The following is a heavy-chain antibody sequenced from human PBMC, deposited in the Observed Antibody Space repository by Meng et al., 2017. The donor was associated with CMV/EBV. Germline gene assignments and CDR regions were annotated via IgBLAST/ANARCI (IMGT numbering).Heavy chain of an antibody. V-gene: IGHV3-7*01. D-gene: IGHD2-15*01. J-gene: IGHJ6*02. CDR3: ARRATLSYYYYYYGMDV. CDR1: GFTFSSYW. Sequence: GESLKISCAASGFTFSSYWMSWVRQAPGKGLEWVANIKQDGSEKYYVDSVKGRFTISRDNAKNSLYLQMNSLRAEDTAVYYCARRATLSYYYYYYGMDVWDQGTTVTVSS. CDR2: IKQDGSEK.